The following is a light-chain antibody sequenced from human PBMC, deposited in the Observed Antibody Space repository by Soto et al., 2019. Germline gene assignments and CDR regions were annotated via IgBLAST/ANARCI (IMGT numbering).Light chain of an antibody. V-gene: IGKV3-15*01. CDR3: QRYNNWPLT. CDR2: GAS. CDR1: QGIGST. Sequence: EIVMTQSPATLSVSPGERATHSCRASQGIGSTLAWYQQKPGQTPRLLIYGASTRATGVPARFSGSGSGTEFTLTINSLQSEDFAVYYCQRYNNWPLTFGGGTKVDI. J-gene: IGKJ4*01.